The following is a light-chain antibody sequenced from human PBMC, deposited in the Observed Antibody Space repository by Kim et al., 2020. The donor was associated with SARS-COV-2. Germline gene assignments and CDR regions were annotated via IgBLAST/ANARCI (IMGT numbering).Light chain of an antibody. J-gene: IGKJ4*01. CDR1: HSNRIS. CDR2: DAA. V-gene: IGKV3-11*01. Sequence: SGEGATPSCSARHSNRISFAWYRPTRGQPPTLLIYDAAIRATGIPNRVTCSGSGTDFTLTIGGLESQDFAVYFYQRQRKWPRAPSFGGGTKVDIK. CDR3: QRQRKWPRAPS.